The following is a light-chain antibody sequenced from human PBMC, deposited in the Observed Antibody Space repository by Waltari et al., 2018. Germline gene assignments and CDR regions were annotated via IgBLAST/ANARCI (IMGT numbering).Light chain of an antibody. CDR1: SSDVGAYNY. J-gene: IGLJ1*01. V-gene: IGLV2-8*01. CDR3: TSNAGSNNYV. CDR2: EVN. Sequence: QSSLTQPPSASGSLGQMLTISCTGTSSDVGAYNYVSWYQQHPGPAPNLIIYEVNKRPSGVPERFSGLQSGNPASLIISGLQAEDGGDYYCTSNAGSNNYVFGTGTEVTVL.